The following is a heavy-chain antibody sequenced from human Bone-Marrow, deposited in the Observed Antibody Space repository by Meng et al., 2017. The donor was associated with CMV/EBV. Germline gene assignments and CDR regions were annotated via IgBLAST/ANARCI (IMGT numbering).Heavy chain of an antibody. D-gene: IGHD2-15*01. CDR2: IRRNAYGGTT. V-gene: IGHV3-49*03. J-gene: IGHJ4*02. CDR3: SRDWVAYCNGASCSSGFDF. CDR1: DYV. Sequence: DYVMNWFAQAPGKGLDWVGFIRRNAYGGTTEYAASVKGRFTISRDDSKSIAYLQMSSLKTEDTAVYFCSRDWVAYCNGASCSSGFDFWGQGTLVTVSS.